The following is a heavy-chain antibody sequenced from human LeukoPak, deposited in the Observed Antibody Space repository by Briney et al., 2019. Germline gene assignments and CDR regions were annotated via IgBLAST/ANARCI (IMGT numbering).Heavy chain of an antibody. CDR2: MNPNSGNT. Sequence: VASVKVSCKASGYTFTSYDINWVRQATGQGLEWMGWMNPNSGNTGYAQKFQGRVTMTRNTSISTAYMELSSLRSEDTAVYYCARGPYDILTGYHYYYGMVVWGQGTTVTVSS. D-gene: IGHD3-9*01. CDR3: ARGPYDILTGYHYYYGMVV. CDR1: GYTFTSYD. J-gene: IGHJ6*02. V-gene: IGHV1-8*01.